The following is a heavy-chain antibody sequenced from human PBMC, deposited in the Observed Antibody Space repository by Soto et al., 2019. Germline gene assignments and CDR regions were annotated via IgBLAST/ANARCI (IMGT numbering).Heavy chain of an antibody. J-gene: IGHJ4*02. Sequence: SETLSLTCAVCGGSFSGYYWSWIRQPPGKGLEWIGEINHSGSTNYNPSLKSRVTISVDTSKNQFSLKLSSVTAADTAVYYCARGPGYSSGWFAYWGQGTLVTVSS. CDR1: GGSFSGYY. D-gene: IGHD6-19*01. CDR3: ARGPGYSSGWFAY. V-gene: IGHV4-34*01. CDR2: INHSGST.